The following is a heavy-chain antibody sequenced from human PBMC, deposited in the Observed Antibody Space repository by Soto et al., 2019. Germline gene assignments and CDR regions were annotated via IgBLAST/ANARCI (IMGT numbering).Heavy chain of an antibody. Sequence: QVQLVESGGGVVQPGRSLRLSCAASGFTFSSYGMHWVRQAPGKGLEWVAVIWYDGSNKYYADSVKGRFTISRDNSKNTLYLQMNSLRAEDTAVYYCARGFPKWLRENNWFDPWGQGTLVTVSS. J-gene: IGHJ5*02. V-gene: IGHV3-33*01. CDR1: GFTFSSYG. CDR2: IWYDGSNK. D-gene: IGHD5-12*01. CDR3: ARGFPKWLRENNWFDP.